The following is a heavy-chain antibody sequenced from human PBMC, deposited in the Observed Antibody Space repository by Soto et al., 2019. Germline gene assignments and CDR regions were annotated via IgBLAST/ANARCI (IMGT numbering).Heavy chain of an antibody. V-gene: IGHV1-18*01. D-gene: IGHD1-1*01. Sequence: QVQLVQSGAEVKKPGASVKVSCKASGYTFTSYGISWVRQAPGQGLEWMGWISAYNGNTNYAQKLQGRVTMTTDTSTSTADMELRSLRSDDTAVYYCARDLLDWNDIEYYYGMDVWGQGTTVTVSS. J-gene: IGHJ6*02. CDR2: ISAYNGNT. CDR3: ARDLLDWNDIEYYYGMDV. CDR1: GYTFTSYG.